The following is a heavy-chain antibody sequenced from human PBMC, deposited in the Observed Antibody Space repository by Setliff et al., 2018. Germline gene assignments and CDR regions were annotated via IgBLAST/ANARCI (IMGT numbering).Heavy chain of an antibody. V-gene: IGHV3-7*01. CDR3: ARTCSGSGCYAGLES. CDR1: GFSFSNYY. J-gene: IGHJ4*02. Sequence: GGSLRLSCVASGFSFSNYYMSWVRQAPGKGLEWVASIKEDGSEEYYADSVEGRFTISRDNSKNTLYLQMNSLRPEDTAVYYCARTCSGSGCYAGLESWGQGTPVTVSS. CDR2: IKEDGSEE. D-gene: IGHD2-15*01.